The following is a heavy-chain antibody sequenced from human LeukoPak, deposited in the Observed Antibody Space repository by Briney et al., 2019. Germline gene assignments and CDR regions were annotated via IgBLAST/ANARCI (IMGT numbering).Heavy chain of an antibody. D-gene: IGHD4-17*01. J-gene: IGHJ4*02. CDR1: GGSIRSGDFY. CDR3: ARARVNYGDYLDSGVFDY. CDR2: IYYSGST. V-gene: IGHV4-30-4*01. Sequence: PSETLSLTCTVSGGSIRSGDFYWSWIRQPPGKGLEWIGYIYYSGSTYYNPSLKSRVTISVDTSKNQFSLKLSSVTAADTAVYYCARARVNYGDYLDSGVFDYWGQGTLVTVSS.